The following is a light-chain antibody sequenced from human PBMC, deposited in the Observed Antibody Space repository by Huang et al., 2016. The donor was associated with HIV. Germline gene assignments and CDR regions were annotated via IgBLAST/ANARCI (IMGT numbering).Light chain of an antibody. V-gene: IGKV6D-21*02. J-gene: IGKJ2*01. CDR2: YAS. CDR1: QYIGTT. Sequence: EIVLTQSPEFQSVTPKEKVTITCRDSQYIGTTLHWYQQKSGHSPNLRIKYASKSISGVPSRFSGSGSGTDFTLTINNLEAEDAAAYYCHQSSSFPYTFGQGTKLEI. CDR3: HQSSSFPYT.